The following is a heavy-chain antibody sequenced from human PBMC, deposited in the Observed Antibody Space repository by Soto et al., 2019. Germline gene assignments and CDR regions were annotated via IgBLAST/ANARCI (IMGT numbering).Heavy chain of an antibody. CDR3: ARGSVDTVDSSGFYEY. Sequence: PSETLSLTCAVYGGSFSGHYCSWIRHPPWKGLEWIGEISHSGGTSYNPSLKSRVTISVDTSKSQFSLKLTSVTAADRAVYYCARGSVDTVDSSGFYEYCGQGMPVSVSS. D-gene: IGHD3-22*01. J-gene: IGHJ4*02. V-gene: IGHV4-34*01. CDR1: GGSFSGHY. CDR2: ISHSGGT.